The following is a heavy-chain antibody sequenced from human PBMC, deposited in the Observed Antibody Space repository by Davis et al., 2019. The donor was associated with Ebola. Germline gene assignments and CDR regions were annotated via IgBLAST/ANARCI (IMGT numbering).Heavy chain of an antibody. CDR1: GGSIRSSSYY. V-gene: IGHV4-39*07. Sequence: SETLSLTCTVSGGSIRSSSYYWGWIRQPPGKGLEWIGYIYHSGSTNYNPSLKSRVTISVDKSKNQFSLKLSSVTAADTAVYYCARDRGWLRPYYFDYWGQGTLVTVSS. CDR2: IYHSGST. D-gene: IGHD5-12*01. CDR3: ARDRGWLRPYYFDY. J-gene: IGHJ4*02.